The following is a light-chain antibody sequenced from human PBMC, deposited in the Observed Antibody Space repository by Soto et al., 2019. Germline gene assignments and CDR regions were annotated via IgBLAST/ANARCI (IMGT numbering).Light chain of an antibody. CDR3: QQYGSSPIT. Sequence: EIVMTQSPATRSVSPGERATLSCRASQSVSTNLALYQQRPGQAPRLLIYGASTRATGIPDRFSGSGSGTDFSLTISRLEPEDFAVYYCQQYGSSPITFGQGTRLEIK. CDR2: GAS. V-gene: IGKV3-20*01. CDR1: QSVSTN. J-gene: IGKJ5*01.